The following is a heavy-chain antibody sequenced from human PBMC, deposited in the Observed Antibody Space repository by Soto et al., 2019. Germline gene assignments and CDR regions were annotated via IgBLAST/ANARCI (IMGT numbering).Heavy chain of an antibody. CDR1: GFSLTTGGMC. CDR3: ARSLLEHYGMDV. Sequence: SGPTLVNPTQTLTLTCNFSGFSLTTGGMCVSWIRQPPGKALEWLALIDWGDDKYYSTSLETRLTISKDTSKNQVVLTMTNMDPADTATYYCARSLLEHYGMDVWGQGTTVTVS. V-gene: IGHV2-70*01. J-gene: IGHJ6*02. D-gene: IGHD2-21*01. CDR2: IDWGDDK.